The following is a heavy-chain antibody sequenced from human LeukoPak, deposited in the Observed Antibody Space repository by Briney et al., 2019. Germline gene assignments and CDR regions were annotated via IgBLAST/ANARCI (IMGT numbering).Heavy chain of an antibody. J-gene: IGHJ4*02. Sequence: GGSLRLSCAASGFTVSSNYMSWVRQAPGKGLEWVSYISSSGSTIYYADSVKGRFTISRDNAKNSLYLQMNSLRAEDTALYYCAKDPRGDILTGYHDYWGQGTLVTVSS. CDR1: GFTVSSNY. CDR3: AKDPRGDILTGYHDY. CDR2: ISSSGSTI. V-gene: IGHV3-11*01. D-gene: IGHD3-9*01.